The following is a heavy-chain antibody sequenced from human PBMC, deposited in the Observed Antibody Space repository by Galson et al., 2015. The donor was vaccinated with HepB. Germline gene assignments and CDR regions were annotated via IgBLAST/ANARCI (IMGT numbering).Heavy chain of an antibody. J-gene: IGHJ5*02. Sequence: SVKVSCKASGYTFSTYSITWVRQAPGQGLEWMGWISPYNGDTDYARKFQGRVTMTTDTFTSTAYMEVRSLRSDDTAVYYCARGALVAVVRGTPNNWFAPWGQGTLVTVSS. D-gene: IGHD2-15*01. V-gene: IGHV1-18*01. CDR1: GYTFSTYS. CDR3: ARGALVAVVRGTPNNWFAP. CDR2: ISPYNGDT.